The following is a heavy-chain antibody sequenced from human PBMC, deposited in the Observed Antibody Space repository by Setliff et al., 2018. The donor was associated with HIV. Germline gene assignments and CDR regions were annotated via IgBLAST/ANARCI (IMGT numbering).Heavy chain of an antibody. J-gene: IGHJ4*02. CDR2: ISRDGNTI. D-gene: IGHD4-17*01. Sequence: TSETLSLSCAASGFTFSSHAMNWLRQAPGKGLEWVSYISRDGNTIYYADSVKGRFTISRDNAKNSLYLQLNSLRPEDTAVYYCARDKDEDYGSTSFDYWGQGILVTVSS. CDR3: ARDKDEDYGSTSFDY. CDR1: GFTFSSHA. V-gene: IGHV3-48*04.